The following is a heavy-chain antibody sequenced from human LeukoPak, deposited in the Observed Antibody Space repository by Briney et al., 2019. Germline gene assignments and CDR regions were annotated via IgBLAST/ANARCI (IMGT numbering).Heavy chain of an antibody. CDR2: ITSGGDYI. J-gene: IGHJ4*02. Sequence: GGSLRLSCAASGFTFNTFNMNWVRQASGKGLEWVSSITSGGDYIYYADSVKGRFTTSRDNAKNSLSLQLNSLRVEDTAVYYCARGHYDVLAASYKWTPDYWGQGTLVTVSS. D-gene: IGHD3-9*01. CDR3: ARGHYDVLAASYKWTPDY. V-gene: IGHV3-21*01. CDR1: GFTFNTFN.